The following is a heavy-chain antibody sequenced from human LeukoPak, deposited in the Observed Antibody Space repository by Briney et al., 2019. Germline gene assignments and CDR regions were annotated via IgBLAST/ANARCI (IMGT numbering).Heavy chain of an antibody. Sequence: PGGSLRLSCAASGITFSTYSMNWVRQAPGKGLEWVSYISSHSRTIYYADSVKGRFTISRDNAKNSLFLQMDSLRAEDTAVYYCASLLRDILPFFDYWGQGTLVTVSS. J-gene: IGHJ4*02. CDR2: ISSHSRTI. CDR1: GITFSTYS. V-gene: IGHV3-48*01. CDR3: ASLLRDILPFFDY.